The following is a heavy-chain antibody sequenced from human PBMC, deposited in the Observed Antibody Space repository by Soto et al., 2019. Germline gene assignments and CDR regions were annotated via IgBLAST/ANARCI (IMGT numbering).Heavy chain of an antibody. CDR3: ARAYRENYFYAMDV. CDR2: IIPMFGIG. D-gene: IGHD1-26*01. V-gene: IGHV1-69*13. Sequence: ASVKVSCKASGGSFSNYAISWVRQAPGQGLEWMGGIIPMFGIGNYAEKFLGRVTITADESTSTSHMELSSLRSEDTAVYFCARAYRENYFYAMDVWGQGTTVTVSS. CDR1: GGSFSNYA. J-gene: IGHJ6*02.